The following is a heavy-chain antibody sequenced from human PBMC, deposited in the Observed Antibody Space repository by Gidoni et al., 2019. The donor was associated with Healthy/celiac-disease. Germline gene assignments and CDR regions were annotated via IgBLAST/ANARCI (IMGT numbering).Heavy chain of an antibody. Sequence: GKGLEWIGEINHSGSTNYNPSLKSRVTISVDTSKNQFSLKLSSVTAADTAVYYCAGTIATVVVPAAMPAPTYYYYGMDVWGQGTTVTVSS. V-gene: IGHV4-34*01. CDR3: AGTIATVVVPAAMPAPTYYYYGMDV. J-gene: IGHJ6*02. D-gene: IGHD2-2*01. CDR2: INHSGST.